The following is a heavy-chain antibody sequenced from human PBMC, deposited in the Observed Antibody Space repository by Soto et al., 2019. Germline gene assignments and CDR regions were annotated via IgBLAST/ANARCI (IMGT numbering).Heavy chain of an antibody. V-gene: IGHV3-23*01. CDR1: AFTFGSYA. CDR3: AKIELSYATS. D-gene: IGHD3-16*02. J-gene: IGHJ5*02. CDR2: INAGGTNT. Sequence: EVQLLESGGGLVQPGGSLRLSCAASAFTFGSYAMTWVRQAPGKGLEWVSYINAGGTNTYYADSVKRRFTVSRDNSKNTRYLQMNSLRAEDTAVYYCAKIELSYATSWGQGTLVTVSS.